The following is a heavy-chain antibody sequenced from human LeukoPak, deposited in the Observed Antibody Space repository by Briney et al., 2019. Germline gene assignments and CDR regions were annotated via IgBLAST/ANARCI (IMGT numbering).Heavy chain of an antibody. CDR3: AKATTRDSSNTFDH. CDR2: ISSSGGST. V-gene: IGHV3-23*01. CDR1: GFTFSSYA. D-gene: IGHD3-22*01. J-gene: IGHJ4*02. Sequence: GGSLRLSCAASGFTFSSYAMTWVRQAPGKGLEWVSAISSSGGSTYDPDSVKGRFTISRDNSKNTLFLQMNSLRAEDTAVYYCAKATTRDSSNTFDHWGQGILVTVSS.